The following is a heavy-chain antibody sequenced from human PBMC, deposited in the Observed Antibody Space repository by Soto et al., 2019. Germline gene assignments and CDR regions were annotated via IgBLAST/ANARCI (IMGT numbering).Heavy chain of an antibody. V-gene: IGHV1-18*01. D-gene: IGHD6-19*01. CDR1: GYNFTTYG. Sequence: QVQLVQSGAEVKKPGASVKVSCQTSGYNFTTYGVSWVRQAPGKGLEWMGWISGHNGHTNYAPTFQGRVTMTTDTSTTTAYMELRGLRSDDTAVYYCASYQPYSTGYYYFDHWGQGTLAIVTS. CDR2: ISGHNGHT. J-gene: IGHJ4*02. CDR3: ASYQPYSTGYYYFDH.